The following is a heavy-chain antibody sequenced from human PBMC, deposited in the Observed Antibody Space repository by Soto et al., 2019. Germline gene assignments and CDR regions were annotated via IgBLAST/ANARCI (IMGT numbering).Heavy chain of an antibody. CDR1: GFNFTGYE. CDR2: ISPSGTTI. Sequence: GRSLRLSCAASGFNFTGYEMHWVRQAPGKGLEWISYISPSGTTIYYADSVKGRFTISRDNAKNSLYLKMHSLRAQDTAVYYCARGETWLQWSHYFVYWGQGALVAVSA. CDR3: ARGETWLQWSHYFVY. J-gene: IGHJ4*02. D-gene: IGHD5-12*01. V-gene: IGHV3-48*03.